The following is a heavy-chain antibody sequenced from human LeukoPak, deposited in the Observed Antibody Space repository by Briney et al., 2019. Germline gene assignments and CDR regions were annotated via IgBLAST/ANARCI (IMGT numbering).Heavy chain of an antibody. Sequence: GGSPRLSCAASGFTFTNAWMNWVRQAPGKGLEWVGRIKSKIDGGTTDYAAPVKGRFTVSRDDSKNMLYLEMNSLENEDTAVYYCSAYPVGVVVVATSYFDYWGQGTLVTVSS. J-gene: IGHJ4*02. CDR3: SAYPVGVVVVATSYFDY. V-gene: IGHV3-15*01. D-gene: IGHD2-15*01. CDR2: IKSKIDGGTT. CDR1: GFTFTNAW.